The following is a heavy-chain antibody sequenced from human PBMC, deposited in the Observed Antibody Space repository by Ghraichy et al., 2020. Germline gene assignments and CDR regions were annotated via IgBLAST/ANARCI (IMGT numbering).Heavy chain of an antibody. D-gene: IGHD1-26*01. CDR3: ATGLQSGTFWRSAFEI. Sequence: SVKVSCKASGGSFSHYAIHWARQAPGQGLEWMGGFIPIVGMPHFAQKFQGRVTMTADKSTSTAYMDLSSLRSEDTGMYYCATGLQSGTFWRSAFEIWGEGTMVTVSS. CDR1: GGSFSHYA. CDR2: FIPIVGMP. J-gene: IGHJ3*02. V-gene: IGHV1-69*10.